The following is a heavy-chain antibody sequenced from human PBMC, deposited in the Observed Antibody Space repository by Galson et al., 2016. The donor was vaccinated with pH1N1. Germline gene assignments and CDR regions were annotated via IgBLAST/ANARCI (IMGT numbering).Heavy chain of an antibody. CDR3: ATEDYYTSLY. D-gene: IGHD1-26*01. J-gene: IGHJ4*02. CDR1: GFIFSDYW. CDR2: INQDGSRK. Sequence: SLRLSCAASGFIFSDYWMSWVRQAQGKGLEWVAKINQDGSRKYYVDSMKGRCTISRDNAENSLSLQMNSLRVEDTALYYCATEDYYTSLYWGQGILVTVSS. V-gene: IGHV3-7*01.